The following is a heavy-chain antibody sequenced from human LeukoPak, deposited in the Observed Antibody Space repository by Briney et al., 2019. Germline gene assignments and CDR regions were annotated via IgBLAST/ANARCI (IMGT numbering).Heavy chain of an antibody. CDR3: ARDAGYSSGWSHWYLDL. V-gene: IGHV3-48*02. D-gene: IGHD6-19*01. CDR1: GFTFSGYS. Sequence: GGSLRLSCAASGFTFSGYSLNWVRQAPGNGLEWVSYISGSGTTIYYADSVKGRFTISRDKAKHSIYLQMNSLTDEDTAVYYCARDAGYSSGWSHWYLDLWGRGTLVTVSS. CDR2: ISGSGTTI. J-gene: IGHJ2*01.